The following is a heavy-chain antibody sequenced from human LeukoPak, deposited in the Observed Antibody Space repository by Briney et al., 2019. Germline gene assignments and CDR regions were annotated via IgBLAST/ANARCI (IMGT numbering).Heavy chain of an antibody. CDR3: ARDRAVAGTGFDY. D-gene: IGHD6-19*01. V-gene: IGHV4-61*01. CDR2: IYYSGST. CDR1: GGSVSSGSYY. Sequence: SETLSLTCTVSGGSVSSGSYYWSWIRQPPGKGLEWTGYIYYSGSTSYNPSLKSRVTISVDTSKNQFSLKLSSVTAADTAVYYCARDRAVAGTGFDYWGQGTLVTVSS. J-gene: IGHJ4*02.